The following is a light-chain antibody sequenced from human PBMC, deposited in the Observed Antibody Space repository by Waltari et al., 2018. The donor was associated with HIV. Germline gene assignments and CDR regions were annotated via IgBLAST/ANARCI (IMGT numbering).Light chain of an antibody. CDR3: CAYAGSTTYVI. CDR1: SRDVGGYNL. CDR2: EVS. J-gene: IGLJ2*01. V-gene: IGLV2-23*02. Sequence: QSALTQPASVSGSPGQSITIPCTGTSRDVGGYNLVSWYQQHPGTAPKLMIYEVSKRPSGVSNRFSGSKSGNTASLTISGLQAEDEADYYCCAYAGSTTYVIFGGGTKLTVL.